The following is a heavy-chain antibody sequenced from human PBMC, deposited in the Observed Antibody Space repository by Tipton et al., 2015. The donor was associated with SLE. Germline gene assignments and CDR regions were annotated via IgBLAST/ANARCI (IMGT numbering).Heavy chain of an antibody. CDR1: GGSISSYY. V-gene: IGHV4-59*01. D-gene: IGHD4-11*01. J-gene: IGHJ2*01. CDR2: IYYSGST. CDR3: ARKSNTADI. Sequence: LRLSCTVSGGSISSYYWSWIRQPPGKGLEWIGYIYYSGSTNYNPSLKSRVTISVDTSKNQFSLKLSSVTAADTAVYYCARKSNTADIWGRGTLVTVS.